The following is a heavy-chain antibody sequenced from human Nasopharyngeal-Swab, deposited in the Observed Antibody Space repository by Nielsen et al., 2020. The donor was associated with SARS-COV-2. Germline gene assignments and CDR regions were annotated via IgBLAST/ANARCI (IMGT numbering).Heavy chain of an antibody. Sequence: GESLKISCAASGFTFSSYGMHWVRQAPGKGLEWVAVIWYDGSNKYYADSVKGRFTISRDNSKNSLYLQMNSLRTEDTALYYCAKDIGIYYYMDVWGKGTTVTVSS. CDR1: GFTFSSYG. CDR3: AKDIGIYYYMDV. D-gene: IGHD3-3*02. J-gene: IGHJ6*03. CDR2: IWYDGSNK. V-gene: IGHV3-33*03.